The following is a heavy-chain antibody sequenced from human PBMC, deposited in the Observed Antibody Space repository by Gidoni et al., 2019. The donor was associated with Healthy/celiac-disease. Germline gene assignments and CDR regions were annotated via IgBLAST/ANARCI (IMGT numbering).Heavy chain of an antibody. CDR2: IIPIFGTA. J-gene: IGHJ4*02. CDR1: GGPFSSYA. CDR3: ARDVACTNGVCSYYFDY. V-gene: IGHV1-69*06. Sequence: QVQLVQSGAEVKKPGSSVKVSCKASGGPFSSYAISWVRQAPGQGLEWMGGIIPIFGTANYAQKFQGRVTITADKSTSTAYMELSSLRSEDTAVYYCARDVACTNGVCSYYFDYWGQGTLVTVSS. D-gene: IGHD2-8*01.